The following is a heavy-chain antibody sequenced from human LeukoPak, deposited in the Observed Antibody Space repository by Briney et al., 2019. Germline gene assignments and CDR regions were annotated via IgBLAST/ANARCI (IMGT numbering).Heavy chain of an antibody. CDR2: ISSSSSYI. CDR1: GFTFSSYS. V-gene: IGHV3-21*01. Sequence: PGGSLRLSCAASGFTFSSYSMNWVRQAPGKGLEWVSSISSSSSYIYYADSVKGRFTISRDNAKNSLYLQMNSLRAEDTAVYYRARAGGETYYFDYWGQGTLVTVSS. J-gene: IGHJ4*02. CDR3: ARAGGETYYFDY. D-gene: IGHD3-16*01.